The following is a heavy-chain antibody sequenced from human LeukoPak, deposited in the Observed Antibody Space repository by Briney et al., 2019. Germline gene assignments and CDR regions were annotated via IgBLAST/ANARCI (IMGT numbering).Heavy chain of an antibody. Sequence: SETLSLTCGVSGGSFSNYYWSWIRRPPGKGLEWIGEINRSGSTNYNPSLKSRVTISVDTSRTQFSLQLNSVTAADTAVYFCARSGLTTVLYLDWGQGTLVTVSS. CDR2: INRSGST. V-gene: IGHV4-34*01. CDR1: GGSFSNYY. D-gene: IGHD4-11*01. J-gene: IGHJ4*02. CDR3: ARSGLTTVLYLD.